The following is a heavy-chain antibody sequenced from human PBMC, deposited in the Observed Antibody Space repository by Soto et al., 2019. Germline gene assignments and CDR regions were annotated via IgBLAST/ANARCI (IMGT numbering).Heavy chain of an antibody. CDR3: ARDRRDDYIWGSYPSVDAFDV. D-gene: IGHD3-16*02. CDR2: INSDGSST. J-gene: IGHJ3*01. Sequence: EVQLVESGGGLVQPGGSLRLSCAASGFTFSSYWMHWVRQAPGKGLVLVSRINSDGSSTSYADSVKGRFTISRDNAKNTLYLQMNSLRAEDTAVYYCARDRRDDYIWGSYPSVDAFDVWGQGTMVTVSS. V-gene: IGHV3-74*01. CDR1: GFTFSSYW.